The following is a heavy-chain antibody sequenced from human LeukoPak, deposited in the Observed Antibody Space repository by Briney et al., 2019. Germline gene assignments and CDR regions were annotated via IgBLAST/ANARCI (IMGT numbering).Heavy chain of an antibody. D-gene: IGHD6-13*01. V-gene: IGHV3-33*01. CDR1: GFIFSNYA. CDR2: IWSDGSKI. Sequence: GGSLRLSCAASGFIFSNYAMHWVRQAPGTGLEWLAVIWSDGSKIYYADSVKGRFTISRDNSKNTLYLQMNSRRVEDTALYYCARGVALAGNPNWFDPWGQGTLVTVSS. J-gene: IGHJ5*02. CDR3: ARGVALAGNPNWFDP.